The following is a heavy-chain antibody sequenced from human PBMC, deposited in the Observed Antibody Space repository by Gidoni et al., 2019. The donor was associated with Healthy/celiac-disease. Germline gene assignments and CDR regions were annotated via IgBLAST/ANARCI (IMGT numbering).Heavy chain of an antibody. D-gene: IGHD3-22*01. Sequence: EVQLVESGGGLVKPGGSLRLSCAASGFTFSNAWMSWVRQAPGKGLGWVGRIKSKTDGGTTDYAAPVKGRFTISRDDSKNTLYLQMNSLKTEDTAVYYCTTDSYYDSSGYPIFDYWGQGTLVTVSS. CDR1: GFTFSNAW. J-gene: IGHJ4*02. CDR2: IKSKTDGGTT. CDR3: TTDSYYDSSGYPIFDY. V-gene: IGHV3-15*01.